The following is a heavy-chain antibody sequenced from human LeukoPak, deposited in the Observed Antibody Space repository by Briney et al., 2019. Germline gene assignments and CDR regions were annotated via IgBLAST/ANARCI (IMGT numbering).Heavy chain of an antibody. CDR1: GYTFTGYY. Sequence: ASVKVSCKASGYTFTGYYMHWVRQAPGQGLEWMGWINPNSGGTNYAQKFQGRVTMTRDTSISTAYMELSRLRSDGTAVYYCARAMGAIHLSGYWGQGTLVTVSS. V-gene: IGHV1-2*02. CDR3: ARAMGAIHLSGY. CDR2: INPNSGGT. J-gene: IGHJ4*02. D-gene: IGHD1-26*01.